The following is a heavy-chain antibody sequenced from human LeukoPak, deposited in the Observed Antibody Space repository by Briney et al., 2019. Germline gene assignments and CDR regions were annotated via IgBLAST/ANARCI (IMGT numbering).Heavy chain of an antibody. CDR2: ISSSGSTI. J-gene: IGHJ5*02. D-gene: IGHD3-22*01. Sequence: GGSLRLSCSTSGFTFGDYAMSWVRQAPGKGLEWVSYISSSGSTIYYADSVKGRFTISRDNAKNSLYLQMNSLRAEDTAVYYCAREGTTYYYDSSVLENWFDPWGQGTLVTVSS. CDR3: AREGTTYYYDSSVLENWFDP. V-gene: IGHV3-11*01. CDR1: GFTFGDYA.